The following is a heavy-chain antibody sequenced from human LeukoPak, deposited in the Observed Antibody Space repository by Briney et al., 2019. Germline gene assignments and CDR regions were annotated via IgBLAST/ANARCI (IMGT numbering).Heavy chain of an antibody. J-gene: IGHJ4*02. CDR1: GYTFTGHY. CDR2: INPNSGDT. CDR3: AKDGRGVRNFYSSGIQVDF. V-gene: IGHV1-2*02. Sequence: ASVKVSCKASGYTFTGHYIHRVGQVPGQGLERMGWINPNSGDTNYAQKFQDRVSMTLDTSISTASMEVNRLTSDDTAVYYCAKDGRGVRNFYSSGIQVDFWGQGTLVTVSS. D-gene: IGHD3-10*01.